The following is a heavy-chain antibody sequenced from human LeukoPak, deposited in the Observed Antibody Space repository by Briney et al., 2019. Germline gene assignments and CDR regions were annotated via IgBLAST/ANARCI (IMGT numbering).Heavy chain of an antibody. D-gene: IGHD3-22*01. CDR3: ARDYYYDSSGYPGSDY. J-gene: IGHJ4*02. V-gene: IGHV3-48*04. Sequence: PGGSLRLSCAASGFTFSSYSMNWVRQAPGKGLEWVSYISSSSSTIYYADSVKGRFTISRDNAKNSLYLQMNSLRAEDTAVYYCARDYYYDSSGYPGSDYWGQGTLVTVSS. CDR1: GFTFSSYS. CDR2: ISSSSSTI.